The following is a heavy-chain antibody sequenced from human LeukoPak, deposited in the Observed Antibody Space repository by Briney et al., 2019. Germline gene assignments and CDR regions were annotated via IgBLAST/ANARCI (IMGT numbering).Heavy chain of an antibody. CDR1: GFTSSSHW. V-gene: IGHV3-7*01. CDR3: ARETYYYDGSGYYYPFSSGFQH. D-gene: IGHD3-22*01. J-gene: IGHJ1*01. CDR2: IKQEGSEK. Sequence: GGSLRLSCAASGFTSSSHWMSWVRQAPGKGLECVPNIKQEGSEKYYVDSVKGRFSISRDNAKNSLYLQINSLRAEDTAVYYCARETYYYDGSGYYYPFSSGFQHWGQGTLVTVSS.